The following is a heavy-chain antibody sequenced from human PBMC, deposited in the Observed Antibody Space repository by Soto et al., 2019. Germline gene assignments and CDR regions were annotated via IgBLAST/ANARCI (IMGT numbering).Heavy chain of an antibody. CDR2: ILYSGTT. CDR1: GGSISSGDYY. V-gene: IGHV4-30-4*01. D-gene: IGHD2-8*01. Sequence: QVQLQESGPGLVKPSQTLSLTCTVSGGSISSGDYYWSWIRQPPGKGLEWIGYILYSGTTNYNPTTESRLTISVGTSKNQSSLKLSAVTATDTAVYYCARNGALDYWGRGTLVTVSS. CDR3: ARNGALDY. J-gene: IGHJ4*02.